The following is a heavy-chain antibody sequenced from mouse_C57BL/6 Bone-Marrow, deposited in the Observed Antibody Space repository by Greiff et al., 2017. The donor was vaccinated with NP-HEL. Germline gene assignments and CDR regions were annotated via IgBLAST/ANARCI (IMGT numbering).Heavy chain of an antibody. J-gene: IGHJ2*01. CDR1: GFTFSDYG. CDR2: ISSGSSTI. Sequence: EVKLMESGGGLVKPGGSLKLSCAASGFTFSDYGMHWVRQAPEKGLEWVAYISSGSSTIYYADPVKGRFTISRDNAKNTLFLQMTSLRSEDTAMYYCASLYSNYDYWGQGTTLTVSS. D-gene: IGHD2-5*01. CDR3: ASLYSNYDY. V-gene: IGHV5-17*01.